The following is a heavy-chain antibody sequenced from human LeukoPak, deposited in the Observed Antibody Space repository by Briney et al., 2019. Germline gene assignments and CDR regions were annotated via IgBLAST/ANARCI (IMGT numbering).Heavy chain of an antibody. CDR1: GGSISSSSYY. CDR2: IYYSGST. CDR3: ARLGGAAAGFPFDY. Sequence: SETLSLTCTVSGGSISSSSYYWGWIHQPPGKGLEWIGSIYYSGSTYYNPSLKSRVTISVDTSKNQFSLKLSSVTAADTAVYYCARLGGAAAGFPFDYWGQGTLVTVSS. D-gene: IGHD6-13*01. V-gene: IGHV4-39*01. J-gene: IGHJ4*02.